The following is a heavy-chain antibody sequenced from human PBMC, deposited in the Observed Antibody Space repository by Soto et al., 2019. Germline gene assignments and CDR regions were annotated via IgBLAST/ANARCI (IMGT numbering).Heavy chain of an antibody. V-gene: IGHV1-2*02. CDR3: ARSFNGGYCTITGCNTCPQYGMDV. CDR1: GYTFSGYY. J-gene: IGHJ6*02. CDR2: INPNSGGT. D-gene: IGHD2-2*02. Sequence: ASVKVSCKASGYTFSGYYIHWLRQAPGQGLEWMGWINPNSGGTNYAQKFQGRVTVTRDTPTSTAYMELSRLTSDDTAVYYCARSFNGGYCTITGCNTCPQYGMDVWGQGTTVTVSS.